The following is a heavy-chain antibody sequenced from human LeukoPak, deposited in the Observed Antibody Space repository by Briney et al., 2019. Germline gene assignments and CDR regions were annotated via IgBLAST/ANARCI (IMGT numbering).Heavy chain of an antibody. Sequence: GGSLRLSCAASGITLSNAWMEWVRQAPGKGLEWVGRIYRSSNGETTDYGAPVNGRFTMSRDDSKNTLYLQMNSLKTEDTAVYYFTTYSGGSCPFWGQGTLVTVSS. D-gene: IGHD6-19*01. CDR2: IYRSSNGETT. V-gene: IGHV3-15*01. J-gene: IGHJ4*02. CDR1: GITLSNAW. CDR3: TTYSGGSCPF.